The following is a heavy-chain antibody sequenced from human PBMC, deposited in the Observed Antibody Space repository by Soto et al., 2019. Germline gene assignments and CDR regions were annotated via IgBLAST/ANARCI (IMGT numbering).Heavy chain of an antibody. CDR2: IYYIGST. D-gene: IGHD2-15*01. J-gene: IGHJ3*02. V-gene: IGHV4-39*01. Sequence: LQLQESGPGLVKPSETLSRTCTVSGGSVSSDSYNWDWIRQPPGKGLEWIGTIYYIGSTDYNPSLKSRVTISEDTSNNQFSLKVTSVTAADTAVYYCARCYGNAFDIWGRGATVTVS. CDR3: ARCYGNAFDI. CDR1: GGSVSSDSYN.